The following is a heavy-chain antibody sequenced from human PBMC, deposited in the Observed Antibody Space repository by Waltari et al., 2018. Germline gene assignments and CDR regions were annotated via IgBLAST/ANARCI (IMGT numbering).Heavy chain of an antibody. CDR2: IYPGDSDT. Sequence: EVQLVQSGAEVKKPGESLKISCKGSGYSFTSYWIGWVRQMPRKGLEWMGIIYPGDSDTRYSPSFQGQVTISADKSISTAYLQWSSLKASDTAMYYCARHRPVRGVTPFYYFDYWGQGTLVTVSS. CDR3: ARHRPVRGVTPFYYFDY. V-gene: IGHV5-51*01. J-gene: IGHJ4*02. CDR1: GYSFTSYW. D-gene: IGHD3-10*01.